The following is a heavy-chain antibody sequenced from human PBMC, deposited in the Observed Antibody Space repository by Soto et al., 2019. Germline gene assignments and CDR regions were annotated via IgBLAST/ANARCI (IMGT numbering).Heavy chain of an antibody. CDR3: ARGRFLYYFDY. V-gene: IGHV4-34*01. CDR2: INHSGST. J-gene: IGHJ4*02. D-gene: IGHD3-16*01. Sequence: SETLSLTCAVYGGSFSGYYWSWIRQPPGRGLEWMGEINHSGSTNYNPSLKSRVTISVDTSKNQFSLKLSSVTAADTAVYYCARGRFLYYFDYWGQGTLVTVSS. CDR1: GGSFSGYY.